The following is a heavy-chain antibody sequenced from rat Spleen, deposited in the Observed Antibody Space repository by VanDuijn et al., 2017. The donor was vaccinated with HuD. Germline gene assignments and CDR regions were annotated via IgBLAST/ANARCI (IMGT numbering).Heavy chain of an antibody. V-gene: IGHV2-41*01. CDR3: ARDFGPFGITY. CDR1: GFSLTSYN. D-gene: IGHD4-3*01. CDR2: IWNTGGT. J-gene: IGHJ2*01. Sequence: QVQLKESGPGLVQPSQTLSLTCTVAGFSLTSYNVHWVRQPPGKGLEWMGVIWNTGGTRYNSALKSRLSISKDTSKSQVFLKMNSLQTEDTATYSCARDFGPFGITYWGQGVMVTVSS.